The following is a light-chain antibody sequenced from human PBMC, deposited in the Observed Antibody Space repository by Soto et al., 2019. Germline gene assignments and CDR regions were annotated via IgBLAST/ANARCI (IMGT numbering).Light chain of an antibody. CDR3: QQGVSLSIT. CDR1: QNIRSC. CDR2: DAS. J-gene: IGKJ5*01. Sequence: DIQMTQSPSSVSASVGDRVIINCRASQNIRSCLAWYQQKPGRAPNLHIYDASNLQSGVPSRFSGSGSETYFTHTINSLQPEDFGNYYCQQGVSLSITFGQGTRLETK. V-gene: IGKV1-12*01.